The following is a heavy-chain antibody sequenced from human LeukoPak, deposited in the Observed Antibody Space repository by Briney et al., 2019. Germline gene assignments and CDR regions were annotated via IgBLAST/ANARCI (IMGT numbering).Heavy chain of an antibody. J-gene: IGHJ5*02. CDR3: ARLHALRAEEFDP. CDR1: GGSINNYY. CDR2: IYYNGVT. D-gene: IGHD3-16*01. Sequence: PSETLSLTCTVSGGSINNYYWSWIRQPPGRGLEWLGYIYYNGVTNYNPSLKSRLTISLDTSKNQFSLKLTSVTAADTAVYYCARLHALRAEEFDPWGQGILVTVSS. V-gene: IGHV4-59*01.